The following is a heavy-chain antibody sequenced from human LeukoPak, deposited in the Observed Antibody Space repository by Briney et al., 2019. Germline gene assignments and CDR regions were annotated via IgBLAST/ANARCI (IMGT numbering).Heavy chain of an antibody. D-gene: IGHD1-26*01. Sequence: SVRISCKASGYTFTGYYMHWVRQAPGQGLEWMGWINPNSGGTNYAQKFQGRATMTRGTSISTAYMELSRLRSDDTAVYYCARGEYSGSYSGRDAFDLWALEPRVTVSS. CDR3: ARGEYSGSYSGRDAFDL. CDR2: INPNSGGT. V-gene: IGHV1-2*02. J-gene: IGHJ3*01. CDR1: GYTFTGYY.